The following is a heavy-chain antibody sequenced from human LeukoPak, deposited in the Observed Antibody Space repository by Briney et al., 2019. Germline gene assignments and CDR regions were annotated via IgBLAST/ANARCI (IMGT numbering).Heavy chain of an antibody. CDR2: IGNSDTST. V-gene: IGHV3-23*01. CDR1: GFTFSSYA. CDR3: AKVWDWESNFLFEY. Sequence: GGSLRLSCAASGFTFSSYAMSWVRQAPGKGLEWVSTIGNSDTSTYYADSVKGRFTISRDNSKNSLYLQMNSLRAEDTAIYYCAKVWDWESNFLFEYWGQGTLVTVSS. D-gene: IGHD1-26*01. J-gene: IGHJ4*02.